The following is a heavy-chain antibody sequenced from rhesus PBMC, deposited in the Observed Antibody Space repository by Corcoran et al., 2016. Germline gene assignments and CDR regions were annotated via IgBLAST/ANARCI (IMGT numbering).Heavy chain of an antibody. D-gene: IGHD3-16*01. CDR2: ISGSSGST. CDR1: GGSVSSSNW. Sequence: QVQLQESGPGLVKPSETLSLTCAVSGGSVSSSNWWSWIRQPPGKGLEWIGYISGSSGSTYYNPSLKSRVTISTDTSKNQFSLKLSSVTAADTAVYYCARSHSGSYSVIDYWGQGVLVTVSS. J-gene: IGHJ4*01. CDR3: ARSHSGSYSVIDY. V-gene: IGHV4-65*01.